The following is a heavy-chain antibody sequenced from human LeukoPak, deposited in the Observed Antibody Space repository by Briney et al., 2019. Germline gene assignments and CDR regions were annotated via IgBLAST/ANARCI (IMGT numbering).Heavy chain of an antibody. J-gene: IGHJ5*02. D-gene: IGHD3-9*01. Sequence: SQTLSLTCTVSARSISSSSYYCGWIRDPPGKGLEWIGSIYHSRSTYYNPSLKSRVTISVDTSKNQFSLKLSSVTAADTAVYYRARRGRYFAWGQGTLVTVSS. CDR1: ARSISSSSYY. CDR2: IYHSRST. CDR3: ARRGRYFA. V-gene: IGHV4-39*01.